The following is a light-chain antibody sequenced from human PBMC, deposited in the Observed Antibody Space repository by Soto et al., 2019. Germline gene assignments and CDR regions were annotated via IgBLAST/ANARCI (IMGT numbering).Light chain of an antibody. CDR2: GAS. J-gene: IGKJ1*01. V-gene: IGKV3-15*01. CDR3: QQYNDWPGT. Sequence: EIVMTQSPATLPASPGERATLSCRASQSVSSNLAWYQQKPGQAPRLLIYGASTRATGIPARFSGSGSGTECTLTISSLQSEEFAVYYCQQYNDWPGTFGQGTKVEIK. CDR1: QSVSSN.